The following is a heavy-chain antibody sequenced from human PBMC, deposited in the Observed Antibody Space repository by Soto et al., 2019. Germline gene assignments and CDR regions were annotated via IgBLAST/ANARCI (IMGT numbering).Heavy chain of an antibody. J-gene: IGHJ4*02. V-gene: IGHV3-30*03. CDR1: QFTFRSYG. CDR2: ISYDEIDK. CDR3: AGRSGSSDY. D-gene: IGHD3-10*01. Sequence: GGSLRLSCATSQFTFRSYGMHWVRQAPGKGLEWVALISYDEIDKYFADAVKGRFTISRDNSKNTLYLQMDSLRAEDTAVYYCAGRSGSSDYWGRGTLVTVSS.